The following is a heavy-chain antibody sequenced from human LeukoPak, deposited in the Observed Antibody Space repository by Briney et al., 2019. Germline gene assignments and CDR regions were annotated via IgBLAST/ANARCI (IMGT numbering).Heavy chain of an antibody. V-gene: IGHV3-23*01. J-gene: IGHJ4*02. CDR3: AKGRGYCSGGSCYSDY. CDR1: GFTFSSYA. CDR2: ISGSGDNT. Sequence: GGSLRLSCAASGFTFSSYAMSWVRQAPGKGLEWVSTISGSGDNTYYADSVKGRFTISRDNSKNTLYVQMNSLRAEDTAIHYCAKGRGYCSGGSCYSDYWGQGTLVTVSS. D-gene: IGHD2-15*01.